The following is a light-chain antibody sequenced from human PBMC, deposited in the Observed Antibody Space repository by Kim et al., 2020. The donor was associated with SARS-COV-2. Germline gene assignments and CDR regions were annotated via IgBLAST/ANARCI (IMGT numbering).Light chain of an antibody. J-gene: IGKJ2*01. CDR3: QQAYSLPYT. Sequence: SASVGDRVTSTCRARQGIANYLTWYQRESGKAPNLLIYAASSLQSGVPSRFSGGVSGTDFTLTISSLQPEDFATYYCQQAYSLPYTFGQGTKLEI. CDR2: AAS. V-gene: IGKV1-39*01. CDR1: QGIANY.